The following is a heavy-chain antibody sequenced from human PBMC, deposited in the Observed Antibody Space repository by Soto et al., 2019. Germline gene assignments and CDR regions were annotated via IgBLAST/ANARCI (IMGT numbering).Heavy chain of an antibody. CDR1: GHTFTSYG. CDR2: ISAYNGNT. J-gene: IGHJ4*02. CDR3: ARAPTSRRIAAAGKDY. Sequence: GASVKVSCKASGHTFTSYGISWVRQAPGQGLEWMGWISAYNGNTNYAQKLEGRVTMTTDTSTSTAYMELRSLRSDDTAVYYCARAPTSRRIAAAGKDYWGQGTLVTVSS. D-gene: IGHD6-13*01. V-gene: IGHV1-18*01.